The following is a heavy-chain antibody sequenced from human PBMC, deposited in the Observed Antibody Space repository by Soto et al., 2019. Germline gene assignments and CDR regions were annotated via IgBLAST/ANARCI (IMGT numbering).Heavy chain of an antibody. CDR3: ASGGNWFDP. CDR2: MYYNGNI. Sequence: SETLSLTCNVSGGSISHYSWTWVRQSPEKGLEWIGYMYYNGNINYNPSLKSRVTISIDTSKNQFSLTLKSVTAADTAVYYCASGGNWFDPWGQGVLVTLSS. V-gene: IGHV4-59*01. J-gene: IGHJ5*02. CDR1: GGSISHYS. D-gene: IGHD3-16*01.